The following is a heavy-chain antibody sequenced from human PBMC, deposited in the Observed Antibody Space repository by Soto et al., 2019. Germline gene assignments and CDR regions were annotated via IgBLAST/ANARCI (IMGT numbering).Heavy chain of an antibody. V-gene: IGHV5-51*01. D-gene: IGHD2-15*01. J-gene: IGHJ5*02. CDR2: IYPVDSDT. CDR1: GYRFTSYW. CDR3: ARRLSGSQFDP. Sequence: LGEPLNLARKLSGYRFTSYWIGCVRQMPGKGLEWMGIIYPVDSDTIYSPSFQGQVTISVDKSISTAYLQWSSLKASDTAMYYCARRLSGSQFDPWGQGTLVTVSS.